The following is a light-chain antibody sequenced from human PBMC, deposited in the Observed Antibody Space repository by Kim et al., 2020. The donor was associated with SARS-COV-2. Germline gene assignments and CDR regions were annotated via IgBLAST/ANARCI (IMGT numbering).Light chain of an antibody. V-gene: IGKV1-17*03. J-gene: IGKJ1*01. CDR3: LQHNSFPRT. Sequence: SASVGNRGTITWRASQGIRNDLAWFQQKPGKVPKRLIYSASTLQSGVPSRFSGSGSGTEFTLTISSLQPEDFATYYCLQHNSFPRTFGQGTKVDIK. CDR1: QGIRND. CDR2: SAS.